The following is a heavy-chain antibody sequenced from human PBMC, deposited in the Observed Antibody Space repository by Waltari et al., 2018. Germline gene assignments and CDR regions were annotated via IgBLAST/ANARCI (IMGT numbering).Heavy chain of an antibody. J-gene: IGHJ5*02. Sequence: QVQLQQWGAGLLKPSETLSLTCAVYGGSFDTYYWTWIRQPPGKGLEWIGEINQCGGTSYNPSLKSRATISQDTSKKQLYLNLNSVTAADTAVYYCAIRGCTVANCYMRNWLDPWGQGILVTVSS. D-gene: IGHD2-2*01. CDR1: GGSFDTYY. CDR2: INQCGGT. CDR3: AIRGCTVANCYMRNWLDP. V-gene: IGHV4-34*01.